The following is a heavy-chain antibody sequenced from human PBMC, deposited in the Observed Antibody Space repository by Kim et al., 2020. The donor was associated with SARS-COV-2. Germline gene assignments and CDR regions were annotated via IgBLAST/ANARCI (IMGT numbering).Heavy chain of an antibody. CDR3: ASLRYFDWLSPPFMDY. D-gene: IGHD3-9*01. J-gene: IGHJ4*02. CDR1: GGSISSSSYY. V-gene: IGHV4-39*01. CDR2: IYYSGST. Sequence: SETLSLTCTVSGGSISSSSYYWGWIRQPPGKGLEWIGSIYYSGSTYYNPSLKSRVTISVDTSKNQFSLKLSSVTAADTAVYYCASLRYFDWLSPPFMDYWGQGTLVTVSS.